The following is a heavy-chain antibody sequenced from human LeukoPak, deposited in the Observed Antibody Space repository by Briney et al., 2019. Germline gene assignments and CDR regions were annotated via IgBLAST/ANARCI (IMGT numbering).Heavy chain of an antibody. V-gene: IGHV4-34*01. CDR3: ARHNDYYVVGGMDV. J-gene: IGHJ6*02. CDR1: GGSFSGYY. D-gene: IGHD3-10*02. CDR2: INHSGST. Sequence: SETLSPTCAVYGGSFSGYYWSWIRQPPGKGLEWIGEINHSGSTNYNPSLKSRVTISVDTSKNQFSLKLSSVTAADTAVYYCARHNDYYVVGGMDVWGQGTTVTVSS.